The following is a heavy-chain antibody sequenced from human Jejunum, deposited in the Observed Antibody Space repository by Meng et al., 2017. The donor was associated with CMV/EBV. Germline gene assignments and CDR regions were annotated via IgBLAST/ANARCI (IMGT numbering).Heavy chain of an antibody. Sequence: SGFAVSGNFMSWVRPAPGKGLEWVSVIYIDGSTYYAGSVKGRFTISRDNSKNTLYLQMNSLRAEDTAMYYCARRSEATVHWGDAFDIWGQGTMVTVSS. CDR3: ARRSEATVHWGDAFDI. CDR2: IYIDGST. CDR1: GFAVSGNF. V-gene: IGHV3-53*01. J-gene: IGHJ3*02. D-gene: IGHD7-27*01.